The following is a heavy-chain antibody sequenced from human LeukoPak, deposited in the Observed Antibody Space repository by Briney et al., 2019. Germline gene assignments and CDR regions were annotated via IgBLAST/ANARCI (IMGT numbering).Heavy chain of an antibody. CDR2: ISGGGSA. D-gene: IGHD3-10*01. CDR1: GFTVTIYY. V-gene: IGHV3-66*01. CDR3: TRAGQWAYGFQDY. J-gene: IGHJ4*02. Sequence: PGGSLRLSCAPSGFTVTIYYMSWVREAPGEGLGWVSIISGGGSAYYADSVKGRFTISRDNSISGDNSKGTLFLQMNSLRAEDTAVYYCTRAGQWAYGFQDYWGQGTLVTVSS.